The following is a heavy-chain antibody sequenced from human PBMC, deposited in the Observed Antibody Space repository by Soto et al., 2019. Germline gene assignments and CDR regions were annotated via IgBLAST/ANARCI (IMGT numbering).Heavy chain of an antibody. V-gene: IGHV4-39*01. CDR1: GGSISSSSYY. CDR2: IYYSGST. Sequence: PSETLSLTCTVSGGSISSSSYYLGWIRQPPGKGLEWIGSIYYSGSTYYNPSLKSRVTISVDTSKNQFSLKLSSVTAADTAVYYCARHRFDYYYMDVWGKGTTVTVSS. J-gene: IGHJ6*03. CDR3: ARHRFDYYYMDV. D-gene: IGHD3-10*01.